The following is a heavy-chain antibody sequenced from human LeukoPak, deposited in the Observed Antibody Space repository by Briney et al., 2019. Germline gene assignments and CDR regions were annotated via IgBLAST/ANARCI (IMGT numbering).Heavy chain of an antibody. D-gene: IGHD2-8*01. J-gene: IGHJ5*02. CDR2: IKSKTEGATT. V-gene: IGHV3-15*01. CDR3: TTAIRVKP. CDR1: GFTFSNSW. Sequence: GGSLRLSCAASGFTFSNSWMRWVRQAPGKGLEWVGRIKSKTEGATTDYAAPVKGRFTIARDDSKNTLYLQMNSLKTEDTAVYYCTTAIRVKPWGQGTLVTVSS.